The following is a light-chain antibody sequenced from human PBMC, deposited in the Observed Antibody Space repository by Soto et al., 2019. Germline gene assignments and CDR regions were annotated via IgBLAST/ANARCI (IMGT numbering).Light chain of an antibody. Sequence: AIRMTQSPSSFSASTGDRVTITCRASQGISSYLAWYQQKPGKAPKLLIYAASTLQSGVPSRFSGSGSGTDFTLTISCLQSEDFATYYCQQGYSTPITFGQGTRLEI. CDR3: QQGYSTPIT. J-gene: IGKJ5*01. CDR2: AAS. CDR1: QGISSY. V-gene: IGKV1-8*01.